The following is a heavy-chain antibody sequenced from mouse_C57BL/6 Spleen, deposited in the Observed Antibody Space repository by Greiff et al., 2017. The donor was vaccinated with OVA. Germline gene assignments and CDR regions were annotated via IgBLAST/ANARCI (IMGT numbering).Heavy chain of an antibody. J-gene: IGHJ3*01. CDR1: GFTFSSYG. CDR3: ARQSNPAWFAY. Sequence: EVKLEESGGDLVKPGGSLKLSCAASGFTFSSYGMSWVRQTPDKRLEWVATISSGGSYTYYPDSVKGRFTISRDNAKNTLYLQMSSLKSEDTAMYYCARQSNPAWFAYWGQGTLVTVSA. CDR2: ISSGGSYT. D-gene: IGHD2-5*01. V-gene: IGHV5-6*02.